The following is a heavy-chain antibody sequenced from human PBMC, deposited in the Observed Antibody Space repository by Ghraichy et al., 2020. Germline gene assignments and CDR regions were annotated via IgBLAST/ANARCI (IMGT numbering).Heavy chain of an antibody. J-gene: IGHJ4*02. CDR2: ISSSSSYI. Sequence: GGSLRLSCAASGFTFSSYSMNWVRQAPGKGLEWVSSISSSSSYIYYADSVKGRFTISRDNAKNSLYLQMNSLRAEDTAVYYCARCEGSYGDYGCDYWGQGTLVTVSS. D-gene: IGHD4-17*01. CDR1: GFTFSSYS. V-gene: IGHV3-21*01. CDR3: ARCEGSYGDYGCDY.